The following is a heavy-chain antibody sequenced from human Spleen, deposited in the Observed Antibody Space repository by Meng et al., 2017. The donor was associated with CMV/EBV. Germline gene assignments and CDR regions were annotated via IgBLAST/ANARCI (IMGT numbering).Heavy chain of an antibody. CDR1: GGSISTSNYY. J-gene: IGHJ4*02. D-gene: IGHD1-1*01. CDR3: ARAGWNQFFDY. V-gene: IGHV4-39*07. CDR2: IFYSGTT. Sequence: SETLSLTCTVSGGSISTSNYYWVWIRQPPGKGLQWIGSIFYSGTTYFNPSLKRRITMSVDTSKNQFSLRLKSVTAADTAVYYCARAGWNQFFDYWGQGSLVTVSS.